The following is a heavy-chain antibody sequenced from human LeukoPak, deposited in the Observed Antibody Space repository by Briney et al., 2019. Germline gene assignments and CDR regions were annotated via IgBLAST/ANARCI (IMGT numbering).Heavy chain of an antibody. J-gene: IGHJ4*02. D-gene: IGHD2-15*01. CDR1: GYSFTSYW. CDR2: IYPGDSDT. Sequence: GESLKISCKGSGYSFTSYWIGWVRQMPGKGLEWMGIIYPGDSDTRYSPSFQGQVTISAVKSISTAYLQWSSLKASDTTMYYCARHSTYCSGGSCYSTTLDYWGQGTLVTVSS. V-gene: IGHV5-51*01. CDR3: ARHSTYCSGGSCYSTTLDY.